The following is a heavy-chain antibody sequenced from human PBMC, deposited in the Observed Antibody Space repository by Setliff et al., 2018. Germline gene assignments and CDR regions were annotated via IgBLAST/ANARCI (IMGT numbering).Heavy chain of an antibody. V-gene: IGHV5-51*01. CDR2: IYPGDSDT. J-gene: IGHJ5*02. CDR3: ARFGYCSSTSCYEVGGNWFDP. D-gene: IGHD2-2*03. Sequence: GESLKISCKGSGYSFTSYWIGWARQMPGKGLEWMGIIYPGDSDTRYSPSFQGQVTIPADKSISTAYLQWSSLKASDTAMYYCARFGYCSSTSCYEVGGNWFDPWGQGTLVTVSS. CDR1: GYSFTSYW.